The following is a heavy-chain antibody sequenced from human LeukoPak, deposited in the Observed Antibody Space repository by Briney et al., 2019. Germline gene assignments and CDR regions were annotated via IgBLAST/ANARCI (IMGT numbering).Heavy chain of an antibody. CDR3: ARAERLGELSFDN. D-gene: IGHD3-16*02. J-gene: IGHJ4*02. Sequence: PGGSLRLSCAASGFTFSSYGMHWVRQAPGKGLEGVAVISYDGSNKYYADSVKGRFTISRDNSKNTLYLQMNSLRAEDTAVYYCARAERLGELSFDNWGQGTLVTVSS. CDR1: GFTFSSYG. CDR2: ISYDGSNK. V-gene: IGHV3-30*03.